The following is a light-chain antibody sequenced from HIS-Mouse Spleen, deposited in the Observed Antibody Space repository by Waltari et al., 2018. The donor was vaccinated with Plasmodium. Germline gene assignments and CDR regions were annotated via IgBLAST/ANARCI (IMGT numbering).Light chain of an antibody. V-gene: IGLV2-18*02. CDR1: SSDVGSYNR. CDR2: EVS. Sequence: QSALTQPPSVSGSPGQSVTISCTGTSSDVGSYNRVPWYQQPPGTAPKLMIYEVSNRPSGGPERFPGSKSGNTASLAISGLQSEDEADYYCCSYAGSYTWVFGGGTKLTVL. CDR3: CSYAGSYTWV. J-gene: IGLJ3*02.